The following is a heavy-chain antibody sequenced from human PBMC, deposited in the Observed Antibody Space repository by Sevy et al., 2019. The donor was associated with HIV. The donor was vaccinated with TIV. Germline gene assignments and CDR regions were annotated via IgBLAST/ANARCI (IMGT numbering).Heavy chain of an antibody. CDR3: ARGAYHYYDSSGIFDY. D-gene: IGHD3-22*01. V-gene: IGHV3-48*03. CDR1: GFTFSSYE. CDR2: ISSSGSTI. Sequence: GGSLRLSCAASGFTFSSYEMNWVRQAPGKGLEWVSYISSSGSTIYYAYSVKGRFTISRDNAKNSLYLQMNSLRAEDTAVYYCARGAYHYYDSSGIFDYWGQGTLVTVSS. J-gene: IGHJ4*02.